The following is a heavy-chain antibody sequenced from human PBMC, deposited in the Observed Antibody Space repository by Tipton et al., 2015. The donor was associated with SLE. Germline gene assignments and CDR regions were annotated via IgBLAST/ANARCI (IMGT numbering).Heavy chain of an antibody. V-gene: IGHV4-34*01. CDR3: ARVWGYLSLNYYYYMDV. J-gene: IGHJ6*03. Sequence: LRLSCAVYGGSFSGYYWSWIRQPPGKGLEWIGEINHSGSTNYNPSLKSRVTISVDTSKNQFSLKLSSVTAADTAVYYCARVWGYLSLNYYYYMDVWGKGTTVTVSS. CDR2: INHSGST. CDR1: GGSFSGYY. D-gene: IGHD2-21*01.